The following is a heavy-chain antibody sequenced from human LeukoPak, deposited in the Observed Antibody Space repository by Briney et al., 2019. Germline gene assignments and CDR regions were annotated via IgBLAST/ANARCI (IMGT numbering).Heavy chain of an antibody. Sequence: SVKVSCKASGGTFTSYAISWVRQAPGQGLEWMGGIIPIFGTANYAQKFQGRVTITADKSTSTAYMEPSSLRSENTAVYYCDYGDSSWYRVDAFDIWGQATMVTVSS. V-gene: IGHV1-69*06. D-gene: IGHD6-13*01. CDR3: DYGDSSWYRVDAFDI. J-gene: IGHJ3*02. CDR2: IIPIFGTA. CDR1: GGTFTSYA.